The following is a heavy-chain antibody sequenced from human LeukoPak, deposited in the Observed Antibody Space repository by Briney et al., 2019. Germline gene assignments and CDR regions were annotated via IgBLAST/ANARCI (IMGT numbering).Heavy chain of an antibody. J-gene: IGHJ4*02. CDR3: ARAPYSGGWYLMY. CDR2: IRQGGNEQ. V-gene: IGHV3-7*01. D-gene: IGHD6-19*01. CDR1: GFTFSSYW. Sequence: GGSLRLSCAASGFTFSSYWMTWVRQAPGKGLEWVANIRQGGNEQYYMGSVKSRFTISRDNAKNSLFLQMNGLTAEDTAVYYCARAPYSGGWYLMYWGQGTLVTVSS.